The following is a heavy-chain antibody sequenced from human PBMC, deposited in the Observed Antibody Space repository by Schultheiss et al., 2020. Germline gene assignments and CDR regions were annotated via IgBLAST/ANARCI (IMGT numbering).Heavy chain of an antibody. V-gene: IGHV4-59*11. Sequence: SQTLSLTCGVYGGSFSGQYWNWIRLPPGKGLEWIGYIYYSGSTNYNPSLKSRVTISVDTSKNQFSLKLSSVTAADTAVYYCARASPGYYYYYGMDVWGKGTTVTVSS. J-gene: IGHJ6*04. CDR3: ARASPGYYYYYGMDV. CDR1: GGSFSGQY. CDR2: IYYSGST.